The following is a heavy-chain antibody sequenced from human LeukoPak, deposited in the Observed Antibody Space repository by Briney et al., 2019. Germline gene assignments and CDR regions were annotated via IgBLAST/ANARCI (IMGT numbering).Heavy chain of an antibody. Sequence: SETLSLTCAVYGGSFSGYYWSWIRQPPGKGLEWIGEINHSGSTNYNPSLKSRVTISVDTSKNQFSQKLSSVTAADTAVYYCARGRLGGGHYYGMDVWGQGTTVTVSS. CDR3: ARGRLGGGHYYGMDV. D-gene: IGHD3-16*01. J-gene: IGHJ6*02. V-gene: IGHV4-34*01. CDR1: GGSFSGYY. CDR2: INHSGST.